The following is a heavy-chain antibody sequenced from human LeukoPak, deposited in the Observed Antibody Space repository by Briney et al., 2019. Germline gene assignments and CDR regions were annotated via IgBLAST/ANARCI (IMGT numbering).Heavy chain of an antibody. CDR3: ARVPRRAAAVRKWFDP. J-gene: IGHJ5*02. D-gene: IGHD6-13*01. CDR1: GFTFSDYY. CDR2: ISSSGSTI. V-gene: IGHV3-11*01. Sequence: GGSLRLSCAASGFTFSDYYMSWIHQAPGKGLEWVSYISSSGSTIYYADSVKGRFTISRDNAKNSLYLQMNSLRAEDTAVYYCARVPRRAAAVRKWFDPWGQGTLVTVSS.